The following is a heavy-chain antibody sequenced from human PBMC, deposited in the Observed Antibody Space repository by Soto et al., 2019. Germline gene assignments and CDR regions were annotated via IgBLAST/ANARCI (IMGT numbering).Heavy chain of an antibody. J-gene: IGHJ5*02. CDR1: GFTFSNYW. D-gene: IGHD1-26*01. CDR3: ASSGSLVGQFAP. Sequence: GGSLRLSCEASGFTFSNYWMHWVRQAPGKGLVWVSRINTDGSNTKYADSVKGRFTISRDNAKNTVYLQMNSLRVEDTAIYYCASSGSLVGQFAPWAQRTLVTVSS. CDR2: INTDGSNT. V-gene: IGHV3-74*03.